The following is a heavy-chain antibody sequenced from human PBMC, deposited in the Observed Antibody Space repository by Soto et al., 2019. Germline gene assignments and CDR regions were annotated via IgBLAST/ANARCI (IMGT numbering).Heavy chain of an antibody. V-gene: IGHV1-18*01. D-gene: IGHD5-12*01. CDR2: ISAYNGNT. CDR3: ASFRVYSGYDYDYYYMDV. Sequence: ASVKVSCKASGYTFTSYGISWVRQAPGQGLEWMGWISAYNGNTNYAQKLQGRVTMTTDTSTSTAYMELRSLRSDDTAVYYCASFRVYSGYDYDYYYMDVWGKGTTVTGSS. CDR1: GYTFTSYG. J-gene: IGHJ6*03.